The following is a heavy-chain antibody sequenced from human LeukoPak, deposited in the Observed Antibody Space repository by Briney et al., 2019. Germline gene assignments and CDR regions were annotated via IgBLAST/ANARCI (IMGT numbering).Heavy chain of an antibody. J-gene: IGHJ4*02. Sequence: GGSLRLSCAASGFTVSSYYMSWIRQAPGKGLEWVSYISSSGSTIYYADSVKGRFTISRDNAKNSLYLQMNSLRAEDTAVYYCASDSLDPANEVPDYFDYWGQGTLVTVSS. CDR2: ISSSGSTI. D-gene: IGHD1-1*01. V-gene: IGHV3-11*04. CDR1: GFTVSSYY. CDR3: ASDSLDPANEVPDYFDY.